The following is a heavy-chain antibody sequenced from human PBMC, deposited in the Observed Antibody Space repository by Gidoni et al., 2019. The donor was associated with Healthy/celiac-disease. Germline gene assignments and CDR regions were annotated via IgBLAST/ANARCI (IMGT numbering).Heavy chain of an antibody. Sequence: EVQLVESGGGLVQPGGSLRLSCAASGFTFSSYELNWVRQAPGKGLEWVSYSSSSGSTIYYADSVKGRFTIARDNAKNSLDLQMNSLRAEDTAVYYCARILPYYYESSEQGGEWYFDLWGRGTLVTVSS. CDR1: GFTFSSYE. CDR2: SSSSGSTI. D-gene: IGHD3-22*01. V-gene: IGHV3-48*03. CDR3: ARILPYYYESSEQGGEWYFDL. J-gene: IGHJ2*01.